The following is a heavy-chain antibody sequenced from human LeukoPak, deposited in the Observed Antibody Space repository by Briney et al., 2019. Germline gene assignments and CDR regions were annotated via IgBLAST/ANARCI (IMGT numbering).Heavy chain of an antibody. CDR2: IRYDGSNK. CDR3: AKDFQLLRYDAFDI. Sequence: GGSLRLSCAASGFTFSSYGMHWVRQAPGKGLEWVAFIRYDGSNKYYADSVKGRFTISRDNSKNTLYLQMSSLRAEDTAVYYCAKDFQLLRYDAFDIWGQGTMVTVSS. V-gene: IGHV3-30*02. D-gene: IGHD2-2*01. J-gene: IGHJ3*02. CDR1: GFTFSSYG.